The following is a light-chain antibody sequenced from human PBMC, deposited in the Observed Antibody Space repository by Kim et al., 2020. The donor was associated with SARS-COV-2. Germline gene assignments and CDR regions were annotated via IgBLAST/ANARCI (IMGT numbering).Light chain of an antibody. Sequence: APRKTATITCGGNNSGSKSVNWYRQTPGQAPVLFIYFDNVRPSGIPERFSGSNYGTTATLTISRVEAGDEADYYCQVWDSRGAQYVFGSGTKVTVL. CDR1: NSGSKS. J-gene: IGLJ6*01. V-gene: IGLV3-21*04. CDR3: QVWDSRGAQYV. CDR2: FDN.